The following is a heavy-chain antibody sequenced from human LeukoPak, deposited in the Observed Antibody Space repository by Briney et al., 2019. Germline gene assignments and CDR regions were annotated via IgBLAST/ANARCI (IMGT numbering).Heavy chain of an antibody. CDR1: GGSFSGYY. J-gene: IGHJ4*02. Sequence: SETLSLTRAVYGGSFSGYYWSWIRQPPGKGLEWIGEISHSGSTNYNPSLKSRVTISVDTSKNQFSLKLSSVTAADTAVYYCARRSLRVRGALDYWGQGTLVTVSS. CDR3: ARRSLRVRGALDY. D-gene: IGHD3-10*01. V-gene: IGHV4-34*01. CDR2: ISHSGST.